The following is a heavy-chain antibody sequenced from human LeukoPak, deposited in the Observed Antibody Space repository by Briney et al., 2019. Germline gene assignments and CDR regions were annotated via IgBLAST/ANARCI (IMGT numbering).Heavy chain of an antibody. V-gene: IGHV3-74*01. Sequence: PGGSLRLSCAASGFTFSTYWMHWVRQALGKGLVWVSRLSPDGSSSIYADSVKGRFTVSRDNAKNTLYLQMNSLRADDTAVYYCTRSPSLGGSYWGFDYWGQGTLLTVSS. CDR1: GFTFSTYW. CDR3: TRSPSLGGSYWGFDY. D-gene: IGHD1-26*01. CDR2: LSPDGSSS. J-gene: IGHJ4*02.